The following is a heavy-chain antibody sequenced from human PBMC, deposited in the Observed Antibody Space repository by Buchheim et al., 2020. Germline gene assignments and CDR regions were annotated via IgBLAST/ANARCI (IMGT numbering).Heavy chain of an antibody. CDR3: AKDRGRIAAAGTAYYYYYYGMDV. V-gene: IGHV3-30*02. D-gene: IGHD6-13*01. CDR1: GFTFSSYG. J-gene: IGHJ6*02. CDR2: IRYDGSNK. Sequence: QVQLVESGGGVVQPGRPLRLSCAASGFTFSSYGMHWVRQAPGKGLEWVAFIRYDGSNKYYADSVKGRFTISRDNSKTPLYLQMNSLRAEDTAVYYCAKDRGRIAAAGTAYYYYYYGMDVWGQGTT.